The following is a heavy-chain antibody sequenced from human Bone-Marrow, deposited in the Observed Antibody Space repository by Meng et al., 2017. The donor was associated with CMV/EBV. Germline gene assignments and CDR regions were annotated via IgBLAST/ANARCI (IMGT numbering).Heavy chain of an antibody. CDR3: ATGPPRGVVVPAARRGYFQH. V-gene: IGHV4-34*01. J-gene: IGHJ1*01. D-gene: IGHD2-2*01. Sequence: SETLSLTCAVYGGSFSGYYWSWIRQPPGKGLEWIGEINHSGSTNYNPSLKSRVTISVDTSKNQFSLKLSSVTAADTAVCYCATGPPRGVVVPAARRGYFQHWGQGTLVTVSS. CDR1: GGSFSGYY. CDR2: INHSGST.